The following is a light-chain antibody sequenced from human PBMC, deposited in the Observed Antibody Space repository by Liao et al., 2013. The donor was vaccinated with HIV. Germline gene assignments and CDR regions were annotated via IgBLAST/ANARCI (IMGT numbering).Light chain of an antibody. V-gene: IGLV3-1*01. Sequence: SYELTQPPSVSVSPGXTASITCSGDKLGDKYASWYQQKPGQPPVLVIFEDIKRPSGIPERFSGSNSGNTATLTISGTQAMDEADYYCQTWDRSTVVVFGGGTKLTVL. J-gene: IGLJ3*02. CDR2: EDI. CDR1: KLGDKY. CDR3: QTWDRSTVVV.